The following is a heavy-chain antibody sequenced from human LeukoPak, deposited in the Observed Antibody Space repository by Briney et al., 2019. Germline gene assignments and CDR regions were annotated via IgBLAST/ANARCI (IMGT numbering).Heavy chain of an antibody. CDR1: GFKFDDYS. V-gene: IGHV3-9*03. D-gene: IGHD6-19*01. CDR3: AKGGSNGWYADH. Sequence: PGMSLRLSCVGSGFKFDDYSMHWVRQVPGKGLEWVSGISWSTATIAYADSVKGRFPISRDNAKNSLYLQMNSLRPEDMALYFCAKGGSNGWYADHWGQGTLVTVSS. J-gene: IGHJ5*02. CDR2: ISWSTATI.